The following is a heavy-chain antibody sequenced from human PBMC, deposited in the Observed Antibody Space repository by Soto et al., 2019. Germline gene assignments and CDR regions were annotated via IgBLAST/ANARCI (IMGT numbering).Heavy chain of an antibody. CDR2: ISGSAAST. CDR1: GFTFSNYA. J-gene: IGHJ4*02. CDR3: ARGTGRYCSGGRCDLVDPSDY. Sequence: EVHLLESGGDLVQPGGSLRLSCAASGFTFSNYAMSWVRQAPGKGLDWVSGISGSAASTFYADSVKGRFTVSRDNSKNTLYLQMNGLRAEDTAVYYCARGTGRYCSGGRCDLVDPSDYWGQGTLVTVSS. V-gene: IGHV3-23*01. D-gene: IGHD2-15*01.